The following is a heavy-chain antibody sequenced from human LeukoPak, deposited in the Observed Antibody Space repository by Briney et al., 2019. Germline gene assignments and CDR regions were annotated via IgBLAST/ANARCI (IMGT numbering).Heavy chain of an antibody. D-gene: IGHD2-15*01. Sequence: GESLKISCKGSGYSFTSYGIGWVRQTPGKGQEWIGIIYLGDSDTRYSPSFQGQVTISGDKSINTAYVHWSNLKASDTAMYYCARRACSGDSCLDYWGQGTLVTVSS. J-gene: IGHJ4*02. CDR3: ARRACSGDSCLDY. CDR2: IYLGDSDT. V-gene: IGHV5-51*01. CDR1: GYSFTSYG.